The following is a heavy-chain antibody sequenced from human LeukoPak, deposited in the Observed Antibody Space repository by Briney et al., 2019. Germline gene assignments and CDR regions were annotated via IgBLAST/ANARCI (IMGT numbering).Heavy chain of an antibody. CDR3: ARGITSGPRRHDVRNFDY. V-gene: IGHV3-7*01. J-gene: IGHJ4*02. CDR1: GFTFSSYW. D-gene: IGHD1-1*01. CDR2: IKQDGSEK. Sequence: PGGSLRLSCAASGFTFSSYWMSWVRQAPGKGLEWVANIKQDGSEKYYVDSVKGRFTISRDNAKNSLYLQMNSLRAEDTAVYYCARGITSGPRRHDVRNFDYWGQGTPVTVSS.